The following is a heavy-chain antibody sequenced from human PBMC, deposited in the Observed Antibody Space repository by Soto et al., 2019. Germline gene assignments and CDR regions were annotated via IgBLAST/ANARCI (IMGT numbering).Heavy chain of an antibody. CDR3: ARVAQAAGDY. CDR2: IKQDGSEK. CDR1: EFTFSSYW. V-gene: IGHV3-7*01. J-gene: IGHJ4*02. D-gene: IGHD6-13*01. Sequence: PGGSLRLSCAASEFTFSSYWMTWVRQAPGKGLEWVANIKQDGSEKHYVDSVKGRFTISRDNAKNSLYLQMNSLRADDTAVYYCARVAQAAGDYWGQGTLVTVSS.